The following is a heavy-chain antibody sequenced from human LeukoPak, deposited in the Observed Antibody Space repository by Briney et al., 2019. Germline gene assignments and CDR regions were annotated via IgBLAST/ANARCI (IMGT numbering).Heavy chain of an antibody. Sequence: GGSLRLSCAASGFTFSSYPMTWVRDAPGKGLDWVSTIGDSGGNTFYADSVKGRFTISRDNSKNTLFLQMISLRAEDTAVYYCARDVGITVGATDYWGQGALVTVSS. D-gene: IGHD1-26*01. CDR1: GFTFSSYP. CDR3: ARDVGITVGATDY. J-gene: IGHJ4*02. CDR2: IGDSGGNT. V-gene: IGHV3-23*01.